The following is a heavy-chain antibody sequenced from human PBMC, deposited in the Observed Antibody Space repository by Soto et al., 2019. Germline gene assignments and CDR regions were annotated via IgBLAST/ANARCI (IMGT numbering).Heavy chain of an antibody. Sequence: EVQLVESGGGLVQPGGSLRLSCAASGFTFSGDWMHWVRQAAGKGLVWVSRINTDGSSTNYADSVKGPFTISRDNAKTTLYLQMHSLRVDDTAVYYCARGPRGLYHHDYWGQGALVTVSS. CDR2: INTDGSST. J-gene: IGHJ4*02. CDR1: GFTFSGDW. V-gene: IGHV3-74*01. D-gene: IGHD2-2*01. CDR3: ARGPRGLYHHDY.